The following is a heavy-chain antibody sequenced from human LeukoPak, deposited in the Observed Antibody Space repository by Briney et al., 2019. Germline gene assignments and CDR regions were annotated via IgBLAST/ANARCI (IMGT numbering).Heavy chain of an antibody. J-gene: IGHJ4*02. V-gene: IGHV1-2*02. D-gene: IGHD3-22*01. CDR2: INPNSDGT. Sequence: ASVKVSCKASGYTFTGYYMHWVRQAPGQGLEWMGWINPNSDGTNYAQKFQGRVTMTRDTSISTAYMELSRLRSDDTAVYYCARVKYYYDSSGYSVFDYWGQGTLVTVSS. CDR3: ARVKYYYDSSGYSVFDY. CDR1: GYTFTGYY.